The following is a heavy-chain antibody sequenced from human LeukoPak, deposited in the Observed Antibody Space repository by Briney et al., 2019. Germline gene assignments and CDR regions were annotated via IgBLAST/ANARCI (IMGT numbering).Heavy chain of an antibody. CDR3: ARDYTVTTVFDY. CDR1: GYTFTVYY. J-gene: IGHJ4*02. V-gene: IGHV1-2*06. Sequence: ASVKASCKASGYTFTVYYMHRVRQAPGQGLEWMGRINPNSGGTNYAQKFQGRVTMTRDTSISTAYMELSRLRSDDTAVYYCARDYTVTTVFDYWGQGTLVTVSS. D-gene: IGHD4-17*01. CDR2: INPNSGGT.